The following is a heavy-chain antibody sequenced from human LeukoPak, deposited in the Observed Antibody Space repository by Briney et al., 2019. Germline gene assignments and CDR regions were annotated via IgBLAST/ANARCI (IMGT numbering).Heavy chain of an antibody. J-gene: IGHJ4*02. CDR2: IYTSGST. Sequence: SETLSLTCTVSGGSISSGSYYWGWIRQPAGKGLEWIGRIYTSGSTNYNPCRKSRFTISVDRTKNKFSLKLSSVTAADTAVYYCATQYYDYVWGSYRHLDYWGQGTLVTVSS. V-gene: IGHV4-61*02. D-gene: IGHD3-16*02. CDR3: ATQYYDYVWGSYRHLDY. CDR1: GGSISSGSYY.